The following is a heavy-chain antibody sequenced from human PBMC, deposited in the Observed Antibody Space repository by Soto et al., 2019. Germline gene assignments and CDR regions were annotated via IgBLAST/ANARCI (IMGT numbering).Heavy chain of an antibody. Sequence: SVKVSCKASGGTFSSYTISWVRQAPGQGLEWMGRIIPILGIANYAQKFQGRVTITADKSTSTAYMELSSLRSEYTAVYYCARVGLAGYGDYYIDYWGQGTLVTVSS. CDR2: IIPILGIA. CDR3: ARVGLAGYGDYYIDY. J-gene: IGHJ4*02. D-gene: IGHD4-17*01. CDR1: GGTFSSYT. V-gene: IGHV1-69*02.